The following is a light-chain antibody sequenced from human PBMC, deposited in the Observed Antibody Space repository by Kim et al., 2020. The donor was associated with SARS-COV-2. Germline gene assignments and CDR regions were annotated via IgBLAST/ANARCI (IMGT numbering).Light chain of an antibody. CDR1: SSDVGGYNY. CDR2: DVN. V-gene: IGLV2-14*03. CDR3: SSYTTSSTLI. J-gene: IGLJ2*01. Sequence: QSALTQPASVSGSPGQSITISCTGTSSDVGGYNYVSWYQQHPGKAPKVMIYDVNKRPSGVSNRFSGSKSGNTASLTISGLQAEDEAVFYCSSYTTSSTLIFGGGTQLTVL.